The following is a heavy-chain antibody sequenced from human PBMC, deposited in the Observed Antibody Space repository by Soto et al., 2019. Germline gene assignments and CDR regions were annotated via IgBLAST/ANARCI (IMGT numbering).Heavy chain of an antibody. V-gene: IGHV5-51*01. D-gene: IGHD2-15*01. Sequence: GESLKISCKGSGYSFTNYWIGRVRQTPGKGLEWMGIIYPGDSDTRYSPSFQGQVTFSADKSISTAYLQWSSLKASDTAMYYCARLVYFSGGRCYNPNYYSMDVWGQGTTVTVSS. CDR3: ARLVYFSGGRCYNPNYYSMDV. CDR2: IYPGDSDT. CDR1: GYSFTNYW. J-gene: IGHJ6*02.